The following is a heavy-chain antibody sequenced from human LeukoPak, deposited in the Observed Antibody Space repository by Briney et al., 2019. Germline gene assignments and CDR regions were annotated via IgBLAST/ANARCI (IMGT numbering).Heavy chain of an antibody. Sequence: SETLSLTCTVSGVSISTSCWSWIRQFPGRGLEWVGYRCDDGRDLYNPSLRSRVSRVTISVDASEKQFSLSLRSVTAADTAMYYCARTTRVTPDGRAEYFEDWGQGTLVIVSS. V-gene: IGHV4-59*03. CDR3: ARTTRVTPDGRAEYFED. CDR1: GVSISTSC. D-gene: IGHD4-11*01. CDR2: RCDDGRD. J-gene: IGHJ1*01.